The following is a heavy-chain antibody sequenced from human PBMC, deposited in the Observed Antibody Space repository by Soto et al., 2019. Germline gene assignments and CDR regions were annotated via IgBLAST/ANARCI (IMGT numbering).Heavy chain of an antibody. Sequence: GGSLRLSCAASGFTFSSYGMHWVRQAPGKGLEWVAVISYDGSNKYYADSVKGRFTISRDNSKNTLYLQMNSLRAEDTAVYYCAKGGSLGVVAPDYWGQGTLVTVSS. CDR2: ISYDGSNK. J-gene: IGHJ4*02. CDR1: GFTFSSYG. D-gene: IGHD2-15*01. V-gene: IGHV3-30*18. CDR3: AKGGSLGVVAPDY.